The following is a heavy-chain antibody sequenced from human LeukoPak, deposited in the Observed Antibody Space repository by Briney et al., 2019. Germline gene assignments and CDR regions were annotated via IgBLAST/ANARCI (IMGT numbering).Heavy chain of an antibody. CDR3: AKSGVGDAFDI. J-gene: IGHJ3*02. Sequence: LPGGSLRLSCAASGFTFSSYGMHWVRQAPGKGLEWVAVISYDGGNKYYADSVKGRFNISRDNSKNTLYLQMNSLRAEDTAVYYCAKSGVGDAFDIWGQGTMVTVSS. D-gene: IGHD3-3*01. V-gene: IGHV3-30*18. CDR2: ISYDGGNK. CDR1: GFTFSSYG.